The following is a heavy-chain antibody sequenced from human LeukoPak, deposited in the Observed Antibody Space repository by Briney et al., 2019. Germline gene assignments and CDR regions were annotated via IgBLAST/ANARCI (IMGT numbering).Heavy chain of an antibody. J-gene: IGHJ4*02. CDR2: INQDGTEK. CDR3: AKVAKYYYGPETYYIFEQ. V-gene: IGHV3-7*01. CDR1: GFPFSTYW. Sequence: GGSLRLSCAASGFPFSTYWMSWVRQAPGKGLEWVANINQDGTEKYYVDSVKGRFTISRDYAKNSLYLQMNSLRVEDTAVYYCAKVAKYYYGPETYYIFEQWGQGTPVTASS. D-gene: IGHD3-10*01.